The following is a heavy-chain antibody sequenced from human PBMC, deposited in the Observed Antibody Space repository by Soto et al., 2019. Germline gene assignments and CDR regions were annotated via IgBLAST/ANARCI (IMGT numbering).Heavy chain of an antibody. CDR2: INSDGSST. CDR3: ARDSPGGDWFDP. J-gene: IGHJ5*02. D-gene: IGHD3-10*01. CDR1: GFTFSSYW. V-gene: IGHV3-74*01. Sequence: EVQLVESGGGLVQPGGSLRLSCAASGFTFSSYWMHWVRQAPGKGLVWVSRINSDGSSTSYADSVKGRFTICRDNAKNTLYLQMNSLRAEDTAVYYCARDSPGGDWFDPWGQGTLVTVSS.